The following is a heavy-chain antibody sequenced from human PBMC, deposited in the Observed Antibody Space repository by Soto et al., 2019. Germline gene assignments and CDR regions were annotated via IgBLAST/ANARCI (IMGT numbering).Heavy chain of an antibody. Sequence: QVQLVESGGGLAKPGGSLRLSCAASGFTFRAYYMSWIRQAPGKGLERVSYISSGGTNIYYAGSVQGRFTISRDNAKNSLYLQMNSLRVEDTAVYYCARGEGGYCSSIICPPFDYWGQGTLVTVSP. CDR2: ISSGGTNI. CDR1: GFTFRAYY. V-gene: IGHV3-11*01. CDR3: ARGEGGYCSSIICPPFDY. D-gene: IGHD2-2*01. J-gene: IGHJ4*02.